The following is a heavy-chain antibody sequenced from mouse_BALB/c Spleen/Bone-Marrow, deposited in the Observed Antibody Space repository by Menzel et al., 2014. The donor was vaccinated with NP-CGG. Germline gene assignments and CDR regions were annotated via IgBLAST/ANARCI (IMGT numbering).Heavy chain of an antibody. CDR3: ARPYYRYGYWYFDV. J-gene: IGHJ1*01. Sequence: EVKLMESGGGLVQPGGSRKLSCAASGFTFSSFGMHWVRQAPEKGLEWVAYISSGSSTIYYPDTVKGRFTISRDNPKNTLLLQMTNLRSEDTAMYYCARPYYRYGYWYFDVWGAGTTVTGSS. CDR2: ISSGSSTI. CDR1: GFTFSSFG. V-gene: IGHV5-17*02. D-gene: IGHD2-14*01.